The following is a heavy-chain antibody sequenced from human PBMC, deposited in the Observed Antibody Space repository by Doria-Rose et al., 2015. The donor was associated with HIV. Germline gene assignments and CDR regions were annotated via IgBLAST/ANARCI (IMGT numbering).Heavy chain of an antibody. D-gene: IGHD6-13*01. CDR3: ARIKSSRWYHKYYFDF. V-gene: IGHV2-26*01. CDR2: IVSDDER. J-gene: IGHJ4*02. CDR1: GVSLSSPGMG. Sequence: QITLKESGPVLVKPTETLTPTCTVSGVSLSSPGMGVSWIRQPPGKALEWLASIVSDDERSYKTSLKSRLTISRGTSKSQVVLTMTDMDPVDTATYYCARIKSSRWYHKYYFDFWGQGTLVIVSA.